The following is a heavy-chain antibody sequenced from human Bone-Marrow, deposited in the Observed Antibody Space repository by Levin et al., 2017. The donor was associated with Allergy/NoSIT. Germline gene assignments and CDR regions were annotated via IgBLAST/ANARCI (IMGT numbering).Heavy chain of an antibody. CDR1: GGSISSGDYY. Sequence: ASETLSLTCTVSGGSISSGDYYWSWIRQPPGKGLEWIGYIYYSGSTYYNPSLKSRVTISVDTSKNQFSLKLSSVTAADTAVYYCARGMQLEHEGCFDYWGQGTLVTVSS. CDR3: ARGMQLEHEGCFDY. V-gene: IGHV4-30-4*01. CDR2: IYYSGST. D-gene: IGHD6-13*01. J-gene: IGHJ4*02.